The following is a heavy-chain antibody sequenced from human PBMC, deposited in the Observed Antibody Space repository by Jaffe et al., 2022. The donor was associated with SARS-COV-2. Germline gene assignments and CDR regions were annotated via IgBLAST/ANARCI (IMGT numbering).Heavy chain of an antibody. CDR2: IYWDDDK. CDR3: AHSYDYVWGSYRSAWDV. V-gene: IGHV2-5*02. Sequence: QITLKESGPTLVKPTQTLTLTCTFSGFSLSTSGVGVGWIRQPPGKALEWLALIYWDDDKRYSPSLKSRLTITKDTSKNQVVLTMTNMDPVDTATYYCAHSYDYVWGSYRSAWDVWGQGTTVTVSS. D-gene: IGHD3-16*02. J-gene: IGHJ6*02. CDR1: GFSLSTSGVG.